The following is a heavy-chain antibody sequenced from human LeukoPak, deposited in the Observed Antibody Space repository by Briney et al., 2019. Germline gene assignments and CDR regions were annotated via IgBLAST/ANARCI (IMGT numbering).Heavy chain of an antibody. CDR1: GGSISSTNNH. Sequence: SETLSLTCSVSGGSISSTNNHWAWIRQPPGKGLEWIGSIYYTGTTYYNPSLKSRVTLSVDTSKNQFSLKLSSVTAADTAVYYCARVRVFYYDSSGYFDYWGQGTLVTVSS. CDR2: IYYTGTT. D-gene: IGHD3-22*01. CDR3: ARVRVFYYDSSGYFDY. V-gene: IGHV4-39*07. J-gene: IGHJ4*02.